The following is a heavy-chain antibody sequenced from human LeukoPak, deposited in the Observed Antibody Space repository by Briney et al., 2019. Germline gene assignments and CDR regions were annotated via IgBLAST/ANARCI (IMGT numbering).Heavy chain of an antibody. J-gene: IGHJ4*02. CDR1: GGSISSYY. CDR2: IYYSGST. Sequence: PSETLSLTCTVSGGSISSYYWSWIRQPAGKGLEWIGYIYYSGSTNYNPSLKSRVTISVDTSKNQFSLKLSSVTAADTAVYYCASLRIAAAGTDFDYWGQGTLVTVSS. CDR3: ASLRIAAAGTDFDY. V-gene: IGHV4-59*01. D-gene: IGHD6-13*01.